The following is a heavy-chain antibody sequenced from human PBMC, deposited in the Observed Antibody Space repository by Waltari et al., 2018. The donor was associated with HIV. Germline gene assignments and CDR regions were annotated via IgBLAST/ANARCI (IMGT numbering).Heavy chain of an antibody. CDR2: ISKDSNKK. CDR1: GFPFASFS. Sequence: EVQLVESGGGLVQPGGSRRLSCVTSGFPFASFSLSWVRQAPGNRLEWVANISKDSNKKNYVDSVRGRFIISRDNAGDSLFLDMTDLRGEDTGLYYCAREVSGSPYFFNYWGQGAMLIVSS. CDR3: AREVSGSPYFFNY. D-gene: IGHD2-21*01. J-gene: IGHJ4*02. V-gene: IGHV3-7*03.